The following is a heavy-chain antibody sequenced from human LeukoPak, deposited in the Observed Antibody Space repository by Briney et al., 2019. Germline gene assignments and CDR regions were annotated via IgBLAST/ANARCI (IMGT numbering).Heavy chain of an antibody. D-gene: IGHD1-1*01. V-gene: IGHV3-33*01. J-gene: IGHJ6*02. Sequence: GRSLRLSCAASGFTFSSYGMHWVRQAPGKGLEWVAVIWYDGSNKYYADSVKGRFTISRDNSKNTLYLQMNSLRAEDTAVYYCARSPVQLERLSYYYGMDVWGQGTTVTVSS. CDR2: IWYDGSNK. CDR1: GFTFSSYG. CDR3: ARSPVQLERLSYYYGMDV.